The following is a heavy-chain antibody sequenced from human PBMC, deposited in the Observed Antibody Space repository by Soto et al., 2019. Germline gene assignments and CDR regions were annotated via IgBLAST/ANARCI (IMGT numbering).Heavy chain of an antibody. CDR3: ARDPGRVGLDAFDI. J-gene: IGHJ3*02. CDR1: GFTFSSYS. V-gene: IGHV3-21*01. CDR2: ISSSSSYI. Sequence: PGGSLRLSCAASGFTFSSYSMNWVRQAPGKGLEWVSSISSSSSYIYYADSVKGRFTISRDNAKNSLYLQMNSLRAEDTAVYYCARDPGRVGLDAFDIWGQGTMVTVSS. D-gene: IGHD2-15*01.